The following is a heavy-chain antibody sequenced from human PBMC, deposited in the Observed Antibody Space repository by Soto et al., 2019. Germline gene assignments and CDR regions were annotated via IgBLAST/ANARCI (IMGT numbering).Heavy chain of an antibody. D-gene: IGHD2-21*01. Sequence: GCSLRLACAASGFTFSYYSITWVLQFPGRGLEWVSSISSSTTYISYADSVGGRFTISRDNAKNSLYLQMSSLRADDTAVYYCARDPVGVDSTFFFDSWGQGTLVTVSS. CDR2: ISSSTTYI. V-gene: IGHV3-21*01. J-gene: IGHJ4*02. CDR3: ARDPVGVDSTFFFDS. CDR1: GFTFSYYS.